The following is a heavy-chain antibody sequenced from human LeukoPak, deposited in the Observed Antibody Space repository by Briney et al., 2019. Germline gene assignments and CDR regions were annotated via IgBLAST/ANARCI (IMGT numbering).Heavy chain of an antibody. D-gene: IGHD1-26*01. CDR1: GFTFSSYG. CDR3: AKTYRELLDGLGA. V-gene: IGHV3-30*02. J-gene: IGHJ5*02. Sequence: GGSLRLSCAASGFTFSSYGMHWVRQAPGKGLEWVAFIRYDGSNKYYADSVKGRFTISRDNSKNTLYLQMNSLRAEDTAVYYCAKTYRELLDGLGAWGQGTLVTVSS. CDR2: IRYDGSNK.